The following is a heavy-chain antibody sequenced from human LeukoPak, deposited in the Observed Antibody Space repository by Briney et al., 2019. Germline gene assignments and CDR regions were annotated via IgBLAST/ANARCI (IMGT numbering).Heavy chain of an antibody. D-gene: IGHD3-9*01. J-gene: IGHJ5*02. V-gene: IGHV4-61*08. CDR2: IYYSGST. CDR1: SGSISSGDYY. CDR3: ARALDKTRLDP. Sequence: PSQTLSLTCTVSSGSISSGDYYWSWIRQPPGKGLEWIGYIYYSGSTNYNPSLKSRVTISVDTSKNQFSLKLSSVTAADTAVYYCARALDKTRLDPWGQGTLVTVSS.